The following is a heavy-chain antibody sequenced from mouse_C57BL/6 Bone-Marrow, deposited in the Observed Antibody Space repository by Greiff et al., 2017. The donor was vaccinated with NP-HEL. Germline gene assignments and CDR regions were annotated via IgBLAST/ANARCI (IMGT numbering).Heavy chain of an antibody. Sequence: VQLKESGAELVKPGASVKVSCKASGYTFTSYWMHWVKQRPGQGLEWIGRIHPSDSDTNYNQKFKGKATLTVDKSSSTAYMQLSSLTSEDSAVYYCAIGPFTTVVAPWAMDYWGQGTSVTVSS. CDR2: IHPSDSDT. J-gene: IGHJ4*01. CDR3: AIGPFTTVVAPWAMDY. V-gene: IGHV1-74*01. CDR1: GYTFTSYW. D-gene: IGHD1-1*01.